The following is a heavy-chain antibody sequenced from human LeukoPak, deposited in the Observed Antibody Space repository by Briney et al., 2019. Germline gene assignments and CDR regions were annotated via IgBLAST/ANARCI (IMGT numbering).Heavy chain of an antibody. Sequence: PGGSLRLSCAASGFTFSSYAMSWVRQAPGKGLEWVSAISGSGGSTYYADSAKGRFTISRDNSKNTLYLQMNSLRAEDTAVYYCAKDHFEQWAIAVAGLDYWGQGTLVTVSS. CDR3: AKDHFEQWAIAVAGLDY. CDR2: ISGSGGST. CDR1: GFTFSSYA. J-gene: IGHJ4*02. D-gene: IGHD6-19*01. V-gene: IGHV3-23*01.